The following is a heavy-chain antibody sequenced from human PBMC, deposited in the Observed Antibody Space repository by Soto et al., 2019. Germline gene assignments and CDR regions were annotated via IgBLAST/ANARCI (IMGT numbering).Heavy chain of an antibody. D-gene: IGHD6-13*01. V-gene: IGHV1-69*13. CDR1: GGSFSNYS. CDR2: IIPIFDSV. J-gene: IGHJ3*01. Sequence: GASVKVSCKTSGGSFSNYSLLWVRQAPGQGLEWMGGIIPIFDSVTCAQKFQDRITITADESTNTAYMELSSLRCEDTAINFCPRGHALATSGPPFDAWG. CDR3: PRGHALATSGPPFDA.